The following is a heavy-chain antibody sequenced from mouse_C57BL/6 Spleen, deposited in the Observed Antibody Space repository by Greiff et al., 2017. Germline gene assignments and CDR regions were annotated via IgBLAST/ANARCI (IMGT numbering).Heavy chain of an antibody. Sequence: EVQLQQSGPGLVKPSQSLSLTCSVTGYSITSGYYWNWIRQFPGNKLEWMGYISYDGSNNYNPSLKNRISITRDTSKNQFFLKLNTVTTEDTATYYWARKKETYFGYSENNAMDYWGQGTSVTVSS. V-gene: IGHV3-6*01. J-gene: IGHJ4*01. CDR1: GYSITSGYY. D-gene: IGHD2-9*01. CDR2: ISYDGSN. CDR3: ARKKETYFGYSENNAMDY.